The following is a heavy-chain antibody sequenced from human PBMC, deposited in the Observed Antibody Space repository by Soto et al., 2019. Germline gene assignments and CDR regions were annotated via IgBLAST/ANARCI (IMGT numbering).Heavy chain of an antibody. D-gene: IGHD6-6*01. CDR1: GYSFTSYW. CDR3: ARDIAARPNYYGMDV. J-gene: IGHJ6*02. V-gene: IGHV5-10-1*01. CDR2: IDPSDSYT. Sequence: PGESLKISWKGSGYSFTSYWISWVRQMPGKGLEWMGRIDPSDSYTNYSPSFQGHVTISADKSISTAYLQWSSLKASDTAMYYCARDIAARPNYYGMDVWGQGTTVTVSS.